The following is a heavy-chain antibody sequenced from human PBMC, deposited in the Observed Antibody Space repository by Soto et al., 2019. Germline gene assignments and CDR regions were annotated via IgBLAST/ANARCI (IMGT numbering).Heavy chain of an antibody. CDR1: GYSFTSYW. J-gene: IGHJ6*03. D-gene: IGHD3-10*01. CDR3: ARQMDYYGSGSSCYYMDV. CDR2: IYPGDSDT. V-gene: IGHV5-51*01. Sequence: GESLKISCKGSGYSFTSYWIGWVRQMPGKGLEWMGIIYPGDSDTRYSPSFQGQVTISADKSISTAYLQWSSLKASDTAMYYCARQMDYYGSGSSCYYMDVWGKGTTVTVSS.